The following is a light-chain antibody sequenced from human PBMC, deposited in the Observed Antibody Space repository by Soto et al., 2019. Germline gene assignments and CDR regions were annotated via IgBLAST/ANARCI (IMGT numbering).Light chain of an antibody. CDR3: QQYNSYWT. CDR1: QSISSW. CDR2: TAS. V-gene: IGKV1-5*03. Sequence: DIQMTQSPSTLSASVGDRVTITCRASQSISSWLAWYQQKPGKAPKLLIYTASSLESGVPSRFSGSGSGTEFTLTISSLQPDDFANYDCQQYNSYWTFGQGTKVEIK. J-gene: IGKJ1*01.